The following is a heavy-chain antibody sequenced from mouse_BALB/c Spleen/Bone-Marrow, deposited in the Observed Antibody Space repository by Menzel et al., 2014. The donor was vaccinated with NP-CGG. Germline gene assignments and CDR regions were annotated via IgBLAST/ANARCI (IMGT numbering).Heavy chain of an antibody. CDR2: NDPYSGGT. V-gene: IGHV1S135*01. Sequence: VQLKDSGPELVKPGASVKVSCKASGYAFTNYNMYWVKQSHGKSLEWIGYNDPYSGGTNYNQKFKGKATLTVDKSSSTAYTHLNSLTSEDSAVYYCARLGTTAVPDYWGQGTTLTVSS. D-gene: IGHD1-1*01. CDR3: ARLGTTAVPDY. J-gene: IGHJ2*01. CDR1: GYAFTNYN.